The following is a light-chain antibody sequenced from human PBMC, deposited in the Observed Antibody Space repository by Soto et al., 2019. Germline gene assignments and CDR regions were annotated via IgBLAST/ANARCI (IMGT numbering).Light chain of an antibody. CDR3: SSYTSSDTLYV. Sequence: QSALTQPASVSGSPGQSITISCTGTSSDVGGYNYVSWYQQHPGKAPKVMIYEVSNRPSGVSNRFSGSKSGNTASLTISGLQAEDEADYYCSSYTSSDTLYVFGTGTKLTVL. J-gene: IGLJ1*01. V-gene: IGLV2-14*01. CDR2: EVS. CDR1: SSDVGGYNY.